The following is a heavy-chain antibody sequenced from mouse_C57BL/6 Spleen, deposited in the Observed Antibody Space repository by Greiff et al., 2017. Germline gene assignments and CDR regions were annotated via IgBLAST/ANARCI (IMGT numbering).Heavy chain of an antibody. CDR3: TTSDVYAMDY. Sequence: VQLQQSGAELVRPGASVKLSCTASGFNIKDDYMHWVKQRPEQGLEWIGWIDPENGDTEYASKFQGKATITADTSSNTAYLQLSSLTSEDTAVYYCTTSDVYAMDYWGQGTSVTVSS. CDR2: IDPENGDT. J-gene: IGHJ4*01. CDR1: GFNIKDDY. V-gene: IGHV14-4*01.